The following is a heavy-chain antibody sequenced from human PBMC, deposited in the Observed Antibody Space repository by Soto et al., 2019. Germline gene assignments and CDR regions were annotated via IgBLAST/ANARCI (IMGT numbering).Heavy chain of an antibody. J-gene: IGHJ6*02. Sequence: PSETLSLTCTVSGGSISSYYWSWIRQPPGKGLEWIGYIYYSGNTNYNPSLKSRVAVSVDTSKNQFSLKLSSVIAADTAVYYCGRHTTAAGGGDYFYYGVDVWGRGTTVTVSS. CDR2: IYYSGNT. V-gene: IGHV4-59*08. D-gene: IGHD6-25*01. CDR1: GGSISSYY. CDR3: GRHTTAAGGGDYFYYGVDV.